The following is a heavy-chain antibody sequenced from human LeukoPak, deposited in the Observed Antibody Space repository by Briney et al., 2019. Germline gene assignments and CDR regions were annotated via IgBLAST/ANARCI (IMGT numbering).Heavy chain of an antibody. CDR1: GGPISSYY. J-gene: IGHJ4*02. D-gene: IGHD6-13*01. CDR2: IYYSGST. CDR3: ASPGIFAAGTDRGFDY. V-gene: IGHV4-59*01. Sequence: SETLSLTGTVSGGPISSYYWSWIRQPPGKGLEWIGFIYYSGSTNYNPSLKSRVTISVDTSKNQFSLKLSSVTAADTAVYYCASPGIFAAGTDRGFDYWGQGTLVTVSS.